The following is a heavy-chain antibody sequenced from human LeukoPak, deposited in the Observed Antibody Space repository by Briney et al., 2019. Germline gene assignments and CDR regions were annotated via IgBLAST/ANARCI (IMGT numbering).Heavy chain of an antibody. CDR3: TRASSAAALQY. D-gene: IGHD6-13*01. Sequence: QTLSLTCAVSGDSISSDSVTWDWLRQSPSRGLEWLGRTYYRSKFYSDYAVSVRGRMTINADTSKNQFSLQLTSVTPEDTAIYYCTRASSAAALQYWGQGTLVTVSS. CDR1: GDSISSDSVT. V-gene: IGHV6-1*01. J-gene: IGHJ4*02. CDR2: TYYRSKFYS.